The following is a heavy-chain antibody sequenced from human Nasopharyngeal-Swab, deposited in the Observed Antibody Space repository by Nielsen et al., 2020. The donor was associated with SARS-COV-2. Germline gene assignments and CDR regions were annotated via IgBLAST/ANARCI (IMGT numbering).Heavy chain of an antibody. Sequence: GGSLRLSCAASGFTFSGFAIYWVRQASGKGLEWLGRIRSKANRHATAYGASVKGRFTISRDDSQNTAFLQMDSLKSEDTGVYYCTRVGAGDYGMDVWGQGTTVTVSS. J-gene: IGHJ6*02. D-gene: IGHD3-10*01. CDR1: GFTFSGFA. V-gene: IGHV3-73*01. CDR3: TRVGAGDYGMDV. CDR2: IRSKANRHAT.